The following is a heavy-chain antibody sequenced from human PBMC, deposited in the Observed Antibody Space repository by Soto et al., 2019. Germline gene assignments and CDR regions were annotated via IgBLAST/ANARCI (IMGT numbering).Heavy chain of an antibody. V-gene: IGHV4-61*01. CDR3: ARDLRDSSAYAL. Sequence: QVQLQESGPGLVKPSETLSLICSVSGDSISSGTYYWSWIRQSPGKELEWIGYIYYRGGTNYNPSLKSRVTISLETSKNQFSLNLSSVTAADTAVYYCARDLRDSSAYALWGQGILVTVSS. CDR1: GDSISSGTYY. J-gene: IGHJ4*02. CDR2: IYYRGGT. D-gene: IGHD3-22*01.